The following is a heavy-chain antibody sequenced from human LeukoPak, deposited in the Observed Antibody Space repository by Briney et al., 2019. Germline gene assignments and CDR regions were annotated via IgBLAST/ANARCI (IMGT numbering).Heavy chain of an antibody. CDR1: GFTFSSYW. D-gene: IGHD1-26*01. Sequence: GGSLRPSCAASGFTFSSYWMSWVRQAPGKGLEWVANIKQDGSEKYYVDSVKGRFTISRDNAKNSLYLQMNSLRAEDTAVYYCARVRVGAIGYYSDYWGQGTLVTVSS. CDR3: ARVRVGAIGYYSDY. CDR2: IKQDGSEK. V-gene: IGHV3-7*01. J-gene: IGHJ4*02.